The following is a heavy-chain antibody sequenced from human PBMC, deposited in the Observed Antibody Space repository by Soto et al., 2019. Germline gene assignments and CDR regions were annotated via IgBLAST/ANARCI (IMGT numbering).Heavy chain of an antibody. Sequence: QEELVQSGAEVKKPGSSVNVSCKASGGTFASCRITWVRQAPGQRLEWMGEIIPLLKTVNYAQKFQGRVTITGDRSTSTVYMALSRLRSDDTAVYYCARDPVDLFGYMDVWGHGTTVTVS. CDR3: ARDPVDLFGYMDV. J-gene: IGHJ6*02. CDR2: IIPLLKTV. V-gene: IGHV1-69*06. CDR1: GGTFASCR. D-gene: IGHD6-25*01.